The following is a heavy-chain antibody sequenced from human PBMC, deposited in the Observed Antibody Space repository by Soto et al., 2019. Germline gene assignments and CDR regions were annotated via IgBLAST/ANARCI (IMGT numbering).Heavy chain of an antibody. D-gene: IGHD6-6*01. Sequence: QITLKESGPPLVKPTQTLTLTCTFSGFSLTTSGVGVGWIRQPPGKALEWLALIYWDDDKRYLPSLKSRLSITKDTSKNQVVLTMTNMAPVDTATYFCAHRPSSSAAPHFDFWGQGTLVTVSS. CDR2: IYWDDDK. CDR3: AHRPSSSAAPHFDF. CDR1: GFSLTTSGVG. J-gene: IGHJ4*02. V-gene: IGHV2-5*02.